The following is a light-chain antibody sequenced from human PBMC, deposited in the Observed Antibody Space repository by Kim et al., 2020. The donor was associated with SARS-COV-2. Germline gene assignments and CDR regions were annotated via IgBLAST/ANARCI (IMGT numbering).Light chain of an antibody. V-gene: IGKV1-27*01. J-gene: IGKJ4*01. Sequence: ASVGDGVTITCRASQGIINYLAWYQQKPGEVPKLLIYAASTLQSGVPSRFSGSGSGTDFTLTISSLQPEDLATYYCQKYNSAPPTFGGGTKVDIK. CDR1: QGIINY. CDR2: AAS. CDR3: QKYNSAPPT.